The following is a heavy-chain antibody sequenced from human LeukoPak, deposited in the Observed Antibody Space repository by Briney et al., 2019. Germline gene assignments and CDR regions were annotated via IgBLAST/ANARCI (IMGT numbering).Heavy chain of an antibody. Sequence: ASVKVSCKASGYTLTSYGISWVRQAPGQGLEWMGRISAYNGNTNYAQKLQGRVIMTTDTSTSTAYMELRSLRSDDTAVYYCARVWFGELMLDPWGQGTLVTVSS. V-gene: IGHV1-18*01. D-gene: IGHD3-10*01. CDR3: ARVWFGELMLDP. CDR2: ISAYNGNT. J-gene: IGHJ5*02. CDR1: GYTLTSYG.